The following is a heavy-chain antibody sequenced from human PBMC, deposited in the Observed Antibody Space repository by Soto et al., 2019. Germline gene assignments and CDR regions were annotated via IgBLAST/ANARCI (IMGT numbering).Heavy chain of an antibody. J-gene: IGHJ6*02. V-gene: IGHV3-33*01. CDR1: GFTFRSYG. CDR2: IWNDGSER. CDR3: ARDRAGVGYNIDV. D-gene: IGHD5-12*01. Sequence: QVQLVESGGGVVQPGRSLRLSCAASGFTFRSYGMHWVRQAPGKGLEWVAVIWNDGSERYYADSVKGRFTISRDNSKNTLDLQMSSLRAEDRAVYYCARDRAGVGYNIDVWGQGTTVTVSS.